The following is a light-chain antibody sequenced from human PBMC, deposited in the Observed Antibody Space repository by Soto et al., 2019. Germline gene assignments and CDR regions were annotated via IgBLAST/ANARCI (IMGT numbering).Light chain of an antibody. Sequence: EVVMTQSPATLSLPPGDRATVSCRASQGIGSNLAWYQQKPGQAPRLLIYGASTRAAGVPARFSGSGSGTEFTLTISSLQSEDFALYYCQQYSDWPPVTFGGVTKVEIK. CDR1: QGIGSN. J-gene: IGKJ4*01. CDR3: QQYSDWPPVT. V-gene: IGKV3-15*01. CDR2: GAS.